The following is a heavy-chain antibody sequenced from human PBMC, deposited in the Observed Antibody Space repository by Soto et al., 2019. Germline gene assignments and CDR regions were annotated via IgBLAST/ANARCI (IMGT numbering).Heavy chain of an antibody. CDR1: GGSISSGENF. CDR2: IHHSVST. D-gene: IGHD1-26*01. Sequence: SETLSLTCTVSGGSISSGENFWNWIRQSPGKGLEWIGYIHHSVSTYYNPSLKSRLTISVDTSKNQISLKLNSVTAADTAVYYCARDTGTYPYYFDYWGQGTLVTVSS. CDR3: ARDTGTYPYYFDY. J-gene: IGHJ4*02. V-gene: IGHV4-30-4*01.